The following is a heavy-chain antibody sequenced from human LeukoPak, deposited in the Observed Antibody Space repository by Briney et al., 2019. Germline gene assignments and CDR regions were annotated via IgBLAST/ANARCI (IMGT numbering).Heavy chain of an antibody. CDR3: ARGHQAY. CDR1: GFTFSSSA. Sequence: GGSLRLSCAASGFTFSSSAMSWVRQVPGKGLEWVANIKQDGSEKYYVDSVKGRFTISRDNAKNSLYLQMNSLRADDTAVYYCARGHQAYWGQGTLVTVSS. J-gene: IGHJ4*02. V-gene: IGHV3-7*03. CDR2: IKQDGSEK.